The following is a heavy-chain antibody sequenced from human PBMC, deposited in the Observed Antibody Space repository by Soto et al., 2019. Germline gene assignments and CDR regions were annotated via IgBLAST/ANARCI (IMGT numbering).Heavy chain of an antibody. J-gene: IGHJ3*02. D-gene: IGHD1-7*01. CDR3: ARRARTATTNWGAFDI. Sequence: GGSLRLSCAASGFTFSNYAMNWVRQAPGKGLEWVSTISYSADKTFYADSVKGRFTISRDNSRDTLSLQMNSLRADDAAVYYCARRARTATTNWGAFDIWGQGTMVTVSS. V-gene: IGHV3-23*01. CDR2: ISYSADKT. CDR1: GFTFSNYA.